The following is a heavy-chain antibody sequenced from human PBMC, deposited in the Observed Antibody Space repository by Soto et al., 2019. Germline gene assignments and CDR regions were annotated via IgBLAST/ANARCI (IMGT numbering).Heavy chain of an antibody. CDR1: GYTFTRYG. CDR2: ISAYNGNT. CDR3: ARRLGLRNGYYYYGMDV. J-gene: IGHJ6*02. D-gene: IGHD3-3*01. V-gene: IGHV1-18*01. Sequence: ASVKGSRKGSGYTFTRYGISWVRQAPGQRLEWMGWISAYNGNTNYAQKLQGRVTMTTDTSTSTAYMELRSLRSDDTAVYYCARRLGLRNGYYYYGMDVWGQGTTVTVS.